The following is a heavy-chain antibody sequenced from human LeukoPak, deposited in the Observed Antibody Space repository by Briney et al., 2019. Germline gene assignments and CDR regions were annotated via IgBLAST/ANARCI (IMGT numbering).Heavy chain of an antibody. CDR3: ARGDPYGDYIHFDY. Sequence: SETLSLTCTVSGGSVSSGSYYWSWIRQPPGKGLEWIGYIYYSGSTNYNPSLKGRVTISVDTSKNQFSLKLSSVTAADTAVYYCARGDPYGDYIHFDYWGQGTLVTVSS. V-gene: IGHV4-61*01. J-gene: IGHJ4*02. CDR2: IYYSGST. CDR1: GGSVSSGSYY. D-gene: IGHD4-17*01.